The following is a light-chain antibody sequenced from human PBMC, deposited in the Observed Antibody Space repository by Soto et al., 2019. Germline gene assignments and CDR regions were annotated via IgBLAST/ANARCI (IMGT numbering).Light chain of an antibody. CDR2: DVS. Sequence: QSALTQPASVSGSPGQSITISCTGTSSVVGGYNYVSWYQQLPGKAPKLMIYDVSDRPSGVSNRFSGSKSGNTASLTISGLQAEDEADYYCSSYTSSSLYVFGTGTKVTVL. J-gene: IGLJ1*01. CDR3: SSYTSSSLYV. CDR1: SSVVGGYNY. V-gene: IGLV2-14*01.